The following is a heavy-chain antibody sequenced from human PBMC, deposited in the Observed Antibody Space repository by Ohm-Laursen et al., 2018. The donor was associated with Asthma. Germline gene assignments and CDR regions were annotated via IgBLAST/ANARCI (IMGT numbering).Heavy chain of an antibody. J-gene: IGHJ6*02. CDR3: ARDRGVAVAGWYYYGMDV. CDR1: GYTFTGYY. D-gene: IGHD6-19*01. CDR2: ISAYNGNT. V-gene: IGHV1-18*04. Sequence: SVKVSCKASGYTFTGYYMHWVRQAPGQGLEWMGWISAYNGNTNYAQKLQGRVTMTTDTSTSTAYMELRSLRSDDTAVYYCARDRGVAVAGWYYYGMDVWGQGTTVTVSS.